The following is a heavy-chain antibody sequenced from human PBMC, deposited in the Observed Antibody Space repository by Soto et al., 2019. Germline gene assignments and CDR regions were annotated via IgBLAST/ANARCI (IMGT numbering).Heavy chain of an antibody. CDR2: IYYSGST. V-gene: IGHV4-59*08. CDR1: GDSISNYY. Sequence: QVQLQESGPGLVKPSETLSLTCTVSGDSISNYYWSWLRQPPGKGLEWIGYIYYSGSTNYKPSLTTRVTISVDTSKNQFSLKLSSVTAADTAVYYCARHLWVGSSWYLGAFDIWGQGTMVTVSS. J-gene: IGHJ3*02. D-gene: IGHD6-13*01. CDR3: ARHLWVGSSWYLGAFDI.